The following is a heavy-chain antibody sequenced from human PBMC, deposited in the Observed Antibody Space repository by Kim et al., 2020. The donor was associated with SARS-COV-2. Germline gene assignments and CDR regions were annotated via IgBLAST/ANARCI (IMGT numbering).Heavy chain of an antibody. Sequence: GGSLRLSCAASGFTFDDYTMHWVRQAPGKGLEWVSLISWDGGSTYYADSVKGRFTISRDNSKNSLYLQMNSLRTEDTALYYCAKDMGNYYGSGSYEYFDYWGQGTLVTVSS. D-gene: IGHD3-10*01. CDR1: GFTFDDYT. CDR3: AKDMGNYYGSGSYEYFDY. V-gene: IGHV3-43*01. J-gene: IGHJ4*02. CDR2: ISWDGGST.